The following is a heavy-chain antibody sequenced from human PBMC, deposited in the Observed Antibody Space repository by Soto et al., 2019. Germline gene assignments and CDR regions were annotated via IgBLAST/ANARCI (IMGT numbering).Heavy chain of an antibody. CDR3: ARVGYDIVVVPAASNYYYYGMDV. Sequence: QVQLVQSGAEVKKPGSSVKVSCKASGGTFSSYAISWVRQAPGQGLEWMGGIIPIFGTANYAQKFQGRVTITADESTSTAYMELSSLRSEDTAVYYCARVGYDIVVVPAASNYYYYGMDVWGQGTTFTVSS. D-gene: IGHD2-2*01. CDR2: IIPIFGTA. V-gene: IGHV1-69*01. CDR1: GGTFSSYA. J-gene: IGHJ6*02.